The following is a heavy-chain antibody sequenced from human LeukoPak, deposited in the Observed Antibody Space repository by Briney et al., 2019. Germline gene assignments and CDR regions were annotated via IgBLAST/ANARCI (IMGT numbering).Heavy chain of an antibody. Sequence: ASVNVSCKASGYNFITYYMHWVRQAPGQGLEWMGWINPNSGGTNYAQKFQGRVTMTRDTSISTAYMELSRLRSDDTAVYYCARGGAMVRGVIIGMDVWGQGTTVTVSS. J-gene: IGHJ6*02. V-gene: IGHV1-2*02. CDR2: INPNSGGT. CDR1: GYNFITYY. D-gene: IGHD3-10*01. CDR3: ARGGAMVRGVIIGMDV.